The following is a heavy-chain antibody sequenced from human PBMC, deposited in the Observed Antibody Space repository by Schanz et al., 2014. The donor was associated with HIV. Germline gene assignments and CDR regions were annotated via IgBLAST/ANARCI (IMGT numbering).Heavy chain of an antibody. V-gene: IGHV3-21*01. D-gene: IGHD4-17*01. CDR1: GFTFSSYS. CDR3: ATAAVTDYSDN. CDR2: VNEASDYR. Sequence: EVQLVESGGGLVKPGGSLRLSCAASGFTFSSYSMTWVRQAPGKGLEWVSSVNEASDYRYYADSVKGRFTISRDNSKNTLYLQMNSLRGEDTAVYYCATAAVTDYSDNWGQGTLVTVSS. J-gene: IGHJ4*02.